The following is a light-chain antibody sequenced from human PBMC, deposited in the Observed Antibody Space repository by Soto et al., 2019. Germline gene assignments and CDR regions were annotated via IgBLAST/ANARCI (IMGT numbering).Light chain of an antibody. CDR2: DAS. J-gene: IGKJ2*01. Sequence: DIQMTQSPSTLSASVGDRVTITCRASQSISSWLAWYQQKPGKAPKLLIYDASSLESGVPSRFSGSGSGTEFTLTISSLQPDDFATYYCQHYNRYSGTFGQGTKLEIK. CDR3: QHYNRYSGT. CDR1: QSISSW. V-gene: IGKV1-5*01.